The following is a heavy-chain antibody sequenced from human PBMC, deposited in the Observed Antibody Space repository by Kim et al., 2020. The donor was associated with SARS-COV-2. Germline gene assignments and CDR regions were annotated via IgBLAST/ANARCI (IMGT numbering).Heavy chain of an antibody. V-gene: IGHV4-39*07. D-gene: IGHD1-26*01. Sequence: STPSLKGRVTISGDTSKNQFSLNMRSVTAADTAVYYCACNVGSTPDYYFDYWGRGALVTVSS. J-gene: IGHJ4*02. CDR3: ACNVGSTPDYYFDY.